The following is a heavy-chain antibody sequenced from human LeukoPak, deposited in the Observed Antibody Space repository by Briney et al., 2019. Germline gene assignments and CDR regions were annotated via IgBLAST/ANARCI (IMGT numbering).Heavy chain of an antibody. J-gene: IGHJ4*02. D-gene: IGHD3-10*01. CDR3: ASTVLWFGELLGYFDY. CDR1: GYTFTSYY. V-gene: IGHV1-18*04. Sequence: ASVKVSCKASGYTFTSYYMHWVRQAPGQGLEWMGWISANNGNTNYAQKFRGRIAMTADTSTSTAYMELSSLRSEDTAVYYCASTVLWFGELLGYFDYWGQGTLVTVSS. CDR2: ISANNGNT.